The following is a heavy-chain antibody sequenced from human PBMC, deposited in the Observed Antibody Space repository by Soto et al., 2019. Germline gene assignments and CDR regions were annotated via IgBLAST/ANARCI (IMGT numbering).Heavy chain of an antibody. CDR2: FDPEDGET. CDR3: ARFNSSSWYRRFYYFDY. V-gene: IGHV1-24*01. D-gene: IGHD6-13*01. CDR1: GYTLTELS. J-gene: IGHJ4*02. Sequence: ASVKVSCKVSGYTLTELSMHWVRQAPGKGLEWMGGFDPEDGETIYAQKFQGRVTMTTDTSTSTAYMELRSLRSDDTAVYYCARFNSSSWYRRFYYFDYWGQGTLVTVSS.